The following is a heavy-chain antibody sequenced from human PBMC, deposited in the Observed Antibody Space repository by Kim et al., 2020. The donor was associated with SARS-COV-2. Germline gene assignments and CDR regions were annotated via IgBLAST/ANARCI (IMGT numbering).Heavy chain of an antibody. J-gene: IGHJ3*02. V-gene: IGHV1-8*01. CDR1: GYTFTTYD. CDR3: ARPVGRGPTAAFDI. D-gene: IGHD3-10*01. CDR2: MNPNSGST. Sequence: ASVKVSCKASGYTFTTYDITWVRQATGQGLEWMGGMNPNSGSTGYTQKSQGRVTITRSTSITPAYMELSSRSSEDTAGYSCARPVGRGPTAAFDIWGQGTMVTVSS.